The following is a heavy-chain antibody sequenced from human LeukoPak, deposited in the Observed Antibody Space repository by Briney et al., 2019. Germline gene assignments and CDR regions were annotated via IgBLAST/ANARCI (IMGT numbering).Heavy chain of an antibody. D-gene: IGHD2-21*02. CDR2: IIPIFGTA. J-gene: IGHJ4*02. V-gene: IGHV1-69*13. CDR3: ARDWGMVVTAILSY. Sequence: RASVKVSCKASGGTFSSYAISWVRQAPGQGLEWMGGIIPIFGTANYAQKFQGRVTITADESTSTAYMELSSLRSEDTAVYYCARDWGMVVTAILSYWGQGTLVTVSS. CDR1: GGTFSSYA.